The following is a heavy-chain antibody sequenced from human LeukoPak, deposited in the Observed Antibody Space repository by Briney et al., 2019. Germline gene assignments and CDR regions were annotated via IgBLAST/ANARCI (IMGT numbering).Heavy chain of an antibody. Sequence: PGGSLRLSCAASGFTFSDFAMSWVRQAPGKGLEWVSGMSASGSHTHSADFVKGRFTISRDNFKNTLYLQMNGLRVEDTAVYYYAKVRSGNNYYFDYWGQGTLVTVSS. V-gene: IGHV3-23*01. CDR2: MSASGSHT. D-gene: IGHD1/OR15-1a*01. CDR3: AKVRSGNNYYFDY. CDR1: GFTFSDFA. J-gene: IGHJ4*02.